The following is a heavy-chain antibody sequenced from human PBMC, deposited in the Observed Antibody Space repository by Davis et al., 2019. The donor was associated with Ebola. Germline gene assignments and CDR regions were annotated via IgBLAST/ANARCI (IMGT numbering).Heavy chain of an antibody. D-gene: IGHD1-26*01. V-gene: IGHV3-30*18. CDR1: GFTFSSYV. J-gene: IGHJ3*02. CDR2: ISYDGSNE. CDR3: AKDTSNIWFDI. Sequence: GGSLRLSCAVSGFTFSSYVMHWVRQAPGKGLEWVAVISYDGSNEYYADSAKGRFTISRDNSKNTLYLQMNSLRVEDTAMYYCAKDTSNIWFDIWGQGTNVTVSS.